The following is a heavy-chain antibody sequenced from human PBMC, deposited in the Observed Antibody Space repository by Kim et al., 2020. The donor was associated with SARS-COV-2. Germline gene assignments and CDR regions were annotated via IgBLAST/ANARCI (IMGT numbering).Heavy chain of an antibody. J-gene: IGHJ4*02. Sequence: GGSLRLSCAASGFTVSSNHMTWVRQAPGKGLEWVSVIYGGGSTYYADSVKGRFTISRDNSKNTVSLQMNSLRAEDTAIYYCASSPSRGWYYFDSWGQGMLVTVSS. CDR2: IYGGGST. D-gene: IGHD6-19*01. V-gene: IGHV3-53*01. CDR1: GFTVSSNH. CDR3: ASSPSRGWYYFDS.